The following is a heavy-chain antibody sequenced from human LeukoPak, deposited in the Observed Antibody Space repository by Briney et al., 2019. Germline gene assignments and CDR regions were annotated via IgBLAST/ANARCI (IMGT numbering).Heavy chain of an antibody. Sequence: SETLSLTCTVSGASINYYYWTWIRQPPGKGLEWIAYIYYSGTTNYNPSFRSRVTLSVDTSKSQISLRLSSVTAADTAVYFCARKDNNGKGPYFYDVWGQGTLVTVSS. V-gene: IGHV4-59*01. CDR1: GASINYYY. D-gene: IGHD2-8*01. CDR3: ARKDNNGKGPYFYDV. CDR2: IYYSGTT. J-gene: IGHJ4*02.